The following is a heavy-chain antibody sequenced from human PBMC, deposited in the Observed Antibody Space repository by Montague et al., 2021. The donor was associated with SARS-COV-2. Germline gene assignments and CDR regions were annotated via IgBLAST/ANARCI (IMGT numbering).Heavy chain of an antibody. CDR3: ARGGGYSSSPFDF. J-gene: IGHJ4*02. CDR2: IYHCGST. V-gene: IGHV4-59*01. D-gene: IGHD5-18*01. Sequence: SETLSLTCTVSAGSISSNYFNWIRQPPGKGLEWIGDIYHCGSTDTNYXXXLKSRVTISVDTSKSQFTLSLISVTAADTAVYYCARGGGYSSSPFDFWGQGSLVSVSS. CDR1: AGSISSNY.